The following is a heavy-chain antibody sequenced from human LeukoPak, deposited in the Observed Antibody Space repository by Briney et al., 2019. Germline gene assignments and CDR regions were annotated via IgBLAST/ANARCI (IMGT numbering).Heavy chain of an antibody. J-gene: IGHJ4*02. Sequence: GGSLRLSCAASGFTFSSFSMTWVRQAPGKGLEWVSYISGGSDYIYYTDSVKGRFTISRDNAKKSLYLQLNSLRAEDTAVYYCANLNPGPSRGSLPSGSSPNQNAYWGEGTLVTVSS. CDR1: GFTFSSFS. CDR3: ANLNPGPSRGSLPSGSSPNQNAY. D-gene: IGHD1-26*01. V-gene: IGHV3-21*01. CDR2: ISGGSDYI.